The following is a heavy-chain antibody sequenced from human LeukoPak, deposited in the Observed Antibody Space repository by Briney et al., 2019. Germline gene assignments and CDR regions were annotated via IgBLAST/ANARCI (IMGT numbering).Heavy chain of an antibody. CDR1: GGTFSSYA. Sequence: SVKVSCKASGGTFSSYAISWVRQAPGQGLEWMGGIIPILGTANYAQKFQGRVTITADESTSTAYMELSSLRSEDTAVYYCARDSEFFAARPFWWGQGTLVTVSS. V-gene: IGHV1-69*01. CDR3: ARDSEFFAARPFW. D-gene: IGHD6-6*01. J-gene: IGHJ4*02. CDR2: IIPILGTA.